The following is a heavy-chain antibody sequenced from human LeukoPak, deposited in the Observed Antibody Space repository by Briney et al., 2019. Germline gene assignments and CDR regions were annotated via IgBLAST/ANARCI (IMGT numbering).Heavy chain of an antibody. V-gene: IGHV4-4*02. CDR3: ARVSGAESRGVDFDH. D-gene: IGHD7-27*01. CDR2: IYHSGST. J-gene: IGHJ4*02. CDR1: GFTFSSYAM. Sequence: PGGSLRLSCAASGFTFSSYAMSWVRQAPGKGLEWIGEIYHSGSTNYNPPLKSRVTISVDKPKNQFSLKLSSVTAADTAVYYCARVSGAESRGVDFDHWGQGTLVTVSS.